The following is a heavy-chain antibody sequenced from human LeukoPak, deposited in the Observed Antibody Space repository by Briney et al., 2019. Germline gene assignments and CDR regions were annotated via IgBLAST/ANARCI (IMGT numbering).Heavy chain of an antibody. CDR2: IGTAGEP. D-gene: IGHD5-12*01. V-gene: IGHV3-13*05. CDR3: ARAVHSGYDFYGMDV. CDR1: GFTFRSYD. Sequence: GGSLRLSCAASGFTFRSYDVHWVRHATGQGLEWVSAIGTAGEPYYPGSVKGRFTISREHAKNSLYLQMNSLRAGDTAVYYCARAVHSGYDFYGMDVWGQGTTVTVSS. J-gene: IGHJ6*02.